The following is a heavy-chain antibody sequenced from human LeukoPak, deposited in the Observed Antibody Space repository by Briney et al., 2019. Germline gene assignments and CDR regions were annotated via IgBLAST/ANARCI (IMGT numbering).Heavy chain of an antibody. Sequence: ASVKVSYNASGYTFSGYYTHRVGQAPGQGLEWMGWINPNSGGTNYAQKFQGRVTMTRDTSISTAYMELSRLRSDDTAVYYCARVGHGYRFHHWGQGTLVTVSS. D-gene: IGHD5-18*01. CDR3: ARVGHGYRFHH. CDR2: INPNSGGT. J-gene: IGHJ1*01. CDR1: GYTFSGYY. V-gene: IGHV1-2*02.